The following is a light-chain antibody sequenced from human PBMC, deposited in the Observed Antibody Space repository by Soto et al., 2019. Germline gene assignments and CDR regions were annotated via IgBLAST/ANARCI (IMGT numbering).Light chain of an antibody. Sequence: DIQMTQSPSTLSASVGDRVTISCRASQDISSFLAWYQHKPGKAPKLLIYDASTLQTGVPSRFRGSGFGTEFSLTISGLQHDDFATYYCQQHDDYSPDTFGQGTKVEIK. CDR2: DAS. CDR3: QQHDDYSPDT. V-gene: IGKV1-5*01. CDR1: QDISSF. J-gene: IGKJ2*01.